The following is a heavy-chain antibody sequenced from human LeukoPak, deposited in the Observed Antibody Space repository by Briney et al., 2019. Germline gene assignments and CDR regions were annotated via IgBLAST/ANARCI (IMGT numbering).Heavy chain of an antibody. CDR1: GGSVSSYY. CDR2: IYSRGGT. Sequence: AASQSLTCSVSGGSVSSYYWSWVRQPAGKGLEWLGRIYSRGGTSYNPSLNSRVTLPVDTSNNQFSLRLTSVTAADTAVYYCARGSTAAAGIFDCWGQGSLVTVSS. CDR3: ARGSTAAAGIFDC. V-gene: IGHV4-4*07. J-gene: IGHJ4*02. D-gene: IGHD6-13*01.